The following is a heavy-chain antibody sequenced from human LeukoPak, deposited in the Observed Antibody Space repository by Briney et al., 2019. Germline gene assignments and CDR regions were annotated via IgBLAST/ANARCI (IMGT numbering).Heavy chain of an antibody. CDR2: TYYRSKWYN. D-gene: IGHD2-2*01. Sequence: PSQTLSLTCAISGDSVSSNSAAWNWIRQSPSRGLEWLGRTYYRSKWYNDYAVSVKSRITINPDTSKNQFSLQLNSVTPEDTAVYYCARGAPSEPPVVVPAANYYYYYYYGMDVWGQGTTVTVSS. CDR1: GDSVSSNSAA. CDR3: ARGAPSEPPVVVPAANYYYYYYYGMDV. V-gene: IGHV6-1*01. J-gene: IGHJ6*02.